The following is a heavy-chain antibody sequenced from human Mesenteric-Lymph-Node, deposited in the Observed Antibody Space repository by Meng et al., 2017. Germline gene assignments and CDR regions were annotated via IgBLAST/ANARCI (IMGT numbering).Heavy chain of an antibody. CDR1: GYSFTSYW. Sequence: KISCKGSGYSFTSYWIGWVRQMPGKGLEWMGIIYPGDSDTRYSPSFQGQVTISADKSISTAYLQWSSLKASDTAMYYCARQSWDYYDSSGYYYPGYAFDIWGQGTMVTVSS. CDR3: ARQSWDYYDSSGYYYPGYAFDI. V-gene: IGHV5-51*01. CDR2: IYPGDSDT. D-gene: IGHD3-22*01. J-gene: IGHJ3*02.